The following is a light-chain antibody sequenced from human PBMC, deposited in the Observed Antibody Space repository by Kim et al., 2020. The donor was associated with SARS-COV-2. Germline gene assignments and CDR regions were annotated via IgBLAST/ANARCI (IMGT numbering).Light chain of an antibody. Sequence: SGTPGQRVTISCSGSSSNIGSNTVNWYQQLPGTAPKLLIYSNNQRPSGVPDRFSGSKSGTSASLAISGLQSEDEADYYCAAWDDSLNGWVFGGGTQLT. CDR2: SNN. V-gene: IGLV1-44*01. J-gene: IGLJ3*02. CDR1: SSNIGSNT. CDR3: AAWDDSLNGWV.